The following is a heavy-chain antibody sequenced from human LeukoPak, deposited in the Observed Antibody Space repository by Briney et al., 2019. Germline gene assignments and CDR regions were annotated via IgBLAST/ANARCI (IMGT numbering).Heavy chain of an antibody. CDR2: INHSGST. CDR1: GGSFSGYY. CDR3: ARGGYLEPYDILTGSPPYFDY. D-gene: IGHD3-9*01. J-gene: IGHJ4*02. Sequence: PSETLSLTCAVYGGSFSGYYWSWIRQPPGKGLEWIGEINHSGSTNYNPSLKSRVTISVDTSKNQFSLKLSSVTAADTAVYYRARGGYLEPYDILTGSPPYFDYWGQGTLVPASS. V-gene: IGHV4-34*01.